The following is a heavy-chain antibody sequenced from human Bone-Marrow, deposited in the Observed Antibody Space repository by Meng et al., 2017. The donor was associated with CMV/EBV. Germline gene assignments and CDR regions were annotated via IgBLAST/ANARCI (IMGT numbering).Heavy chain of an antibody. CDR3: AKDLYSYGSGSCFDY. D-gene: IGHD3-10*01. CDR2: ASGSGGGT. Sequence: GFTLSSYVMSWVRQAPGKGLGWVSAASGSGGGTYYANYVKDRFTISRDNSKNTLYLQMNSLRAEDAAVYYCAKDLYSYGSGSCFDYWGQGTLVTVSS. V-gene: IGHV3-23*01. CDR1: GFTLSSYV. J-gene: IGHJ4*02.